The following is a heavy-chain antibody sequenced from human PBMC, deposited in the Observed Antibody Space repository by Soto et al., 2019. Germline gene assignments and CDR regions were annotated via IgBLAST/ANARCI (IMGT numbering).Heavy chain of an antibody. V-gene: IGHV1-69*13. D-gene: IGHD3-3*01. CDR3: ARRTTYDFWSGFPPSYYYGMDV. CDR2: IIPIFGTA. CDR1: GGTFSSYA. Sequence: GASVKVSCKASGGTFSSYAISWMRQAPGQGLEWMGGIIPIFGTANYAQKFQGRVTITAGESTSTAYMELSSLRSEDTAVYYCARRTTYDFWSGFPPSYYYGMDVWGQGTTVTVSS. J-gene: IGHJ6*02.